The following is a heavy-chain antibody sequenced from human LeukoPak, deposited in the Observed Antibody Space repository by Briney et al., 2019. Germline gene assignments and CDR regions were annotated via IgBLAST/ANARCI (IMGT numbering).Heavy chain of an antibody. Sequence: SETLSLTCTLSGGSITSFYWSWIRQPPGKGLEWIGYIYYSGSTNYNPSLKSRVTISVDTSKNQFSLKLSSVTAADTAVYYCARESSGYYYGFDYWGQGTLVTVSS. CDR3: ARESSGYYYGFDY. J-gene: IGHJ4*02. CDR2: IYYSGST. CDR1: GGSITSFY. D-gene: IGHD3-22*01. V-gene: IGHV4-59*01.